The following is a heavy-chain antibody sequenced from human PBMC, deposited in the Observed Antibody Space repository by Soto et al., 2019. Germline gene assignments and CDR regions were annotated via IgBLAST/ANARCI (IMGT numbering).Heavy chain of an antibody. CDR1: GGTFSSYA. Sequence: GASVKVSCKASGGTFSSYAISWVRQAPGQGREWMGGSIPIFGTANYAQRFQGRVTITADKSPSTDYMELSSLRSEDRAVYYCARVHSSNAFDIWGQGTMVTVSS. V-gene: IGHV1-69*06. CDR3: ARVHSSNAFDI. CDR2: SIPIFGTA. J-gene: IGHJ3*02. D-gene: IGHD6-13*01.